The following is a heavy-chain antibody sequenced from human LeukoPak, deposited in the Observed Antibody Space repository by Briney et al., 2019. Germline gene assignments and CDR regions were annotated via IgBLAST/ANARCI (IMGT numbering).Heavy chain of an antibody. CDR3: ARTQLLSPMYNWFDP. V-gene: IGHV5-51*01. J-gene: IGHJ5*02. CDR1: GYSFSNYW. Sequence: GESLKISCKGSGYSFSNYWIGWVRQMPGKDLEWMGIIYPGDSDTRYSPSFQGQVTISADKSISTAYLQWSSLKASDTAMYYCARTQLLSPMYNWFDPWGQGTLVTVSS. CDR2: IYPGDSDT. D-gene: IGHD2-2*01.